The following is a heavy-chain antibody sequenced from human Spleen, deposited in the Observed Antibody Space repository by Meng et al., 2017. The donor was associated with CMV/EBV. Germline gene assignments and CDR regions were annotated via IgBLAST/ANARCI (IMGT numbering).Heavy chain of an antibody. CDR1: GFTFSSYW. J-gene: IGHJ4*02. Sequence: GGSLRLSCAASGFTFSSYWMHWVRQAPGKGLEWVSSIGTVGDTYSIGSVKGRFIISREDAKNSVYLQMNGLRDGDTGLYYCARARSPTHFDYWGQGALVTVSS. CDR3: ARARSPTHFDY. CDR2: IGTVGDT. V-gene: IGHV3-13*01.